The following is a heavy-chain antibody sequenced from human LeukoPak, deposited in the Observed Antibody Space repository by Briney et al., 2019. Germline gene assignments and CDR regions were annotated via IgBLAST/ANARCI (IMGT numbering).Heavy chain of an antibody. D-gene: IGHD2-15*01. Sequence: SVKVSCKASGGTFSSYAISWVRQAPGQGLEWMGGIIPIFGTANYAQKFQGRVTITADESTSTAYMELSSLRSEDTAVYYCARSLRYCSGGSCYSRLSWFDYWGQGTLVTVSS. V-gene: IGHV1-69*13. CDR3: ARSLRYCSGGSCYSRLSWFDY. CDR2: IIPIFGTA. CDR1: GGTFSSYA. J-gene: IGHJ4*02.